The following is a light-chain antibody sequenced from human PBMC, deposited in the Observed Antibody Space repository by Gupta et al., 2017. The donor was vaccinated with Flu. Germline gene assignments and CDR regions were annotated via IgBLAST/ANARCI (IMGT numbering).Light chain of an antibody. CDR1: QSVSSSY. V-gene: IGKV3-20*01. J-gene: IGKJ2*03. Sequence: EIVLTQSPGTLSLSPGERATLSCRASQSVSSSYLAWYQQKPGQAPRLLIYAASTRATGIADRFSGSGAGTDVTLTISRREPEDFAVYYCQQNGSQPYMNSFGQGTKLEIK. CDR3: QQNGSQPYMNS. CDR2: AAS.